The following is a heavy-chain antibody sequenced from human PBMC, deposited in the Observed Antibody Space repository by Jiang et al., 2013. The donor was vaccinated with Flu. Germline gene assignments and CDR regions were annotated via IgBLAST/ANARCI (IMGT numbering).Heavy chain of an antibody. D-gene: IGHD4-17*01. V-gene: IGHV3-30*18. J-gene: IGHJ4*02. CDR1: GFTFSSYG. CDR2: ISYDGSNK. CDR3: AKDLRDYGPFDY. Sequence: VQLVESGGGVVQPGRSLRLSCAASGFTFSSYGMHWVRQAPGKGLEWVAVISYDGSNKYYADSVKGRFTISRDNSKNTLYLQMNSLRAEDTAVYYCAKDLRDYGPFDYWGQGTLVTVSS.